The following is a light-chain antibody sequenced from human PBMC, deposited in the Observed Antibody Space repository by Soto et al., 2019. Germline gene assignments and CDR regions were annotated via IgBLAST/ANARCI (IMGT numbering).Light chain of an antibody. J-gene: IGKJ1*01. CDR1: QSISSN. Sequence: EIVMTQSPATLSVSPGEGATLSCRASQSISSNLAWYQQKPGQAPRLLIYGASSRATGIPDRFSGSGSGTDFTLTISRLEPEDFAVYYCQQYGSSPSRTFGQGTKVDI. CDR3: QQYGSSPSRT. V-gene: IGKV3-20*01. CDR2: GAS.